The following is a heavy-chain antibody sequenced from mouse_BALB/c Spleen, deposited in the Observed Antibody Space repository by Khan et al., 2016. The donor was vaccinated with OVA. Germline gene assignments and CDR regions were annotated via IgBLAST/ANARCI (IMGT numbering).Heavy chain of an antibody. D-gene: IGHD2-3*01. Sequence: EVQLQQSGPELVKPGASVKMSCKASGYTFTSYVMHWVKQKPGQGLEWIGYINPYNAGTKYNEKFKGKATLTSDKSSSTAYMELSRLTSEDSAVYYCASYDGYAFYAMDYWGQGTSVTVSS. V-gene: IGHV1S136*01. CDR2: INPYNAGT. CDR1: GYTFTSYV. CDR3: ASYDGYAFYAMDY. J-gene: IGHJ4*01.